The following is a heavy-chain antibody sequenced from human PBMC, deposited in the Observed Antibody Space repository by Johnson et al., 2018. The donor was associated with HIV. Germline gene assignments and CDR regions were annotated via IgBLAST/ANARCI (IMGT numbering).Heavy chain of an antibody. Sequence: QVQLVESGGGVVQPGGSLRLSCAASGFTFSNYGMHWVRQAPGKGLEWVAFIRYDGSDKYYADSVKGRFTISRDNSKNTLYLQMNSLRAEDTAVYYCARGDFWSGYPDAFDIWGQGTMVTVSS. V-gene: IGHV3-30*02. CDR3: ARGDFWSGYPDAFDI. D-gene: IGHD3-3*01. CDR2: IRYDGSDK. CDR1: GFTFSNYG. J-gene: IGHJ3*02.